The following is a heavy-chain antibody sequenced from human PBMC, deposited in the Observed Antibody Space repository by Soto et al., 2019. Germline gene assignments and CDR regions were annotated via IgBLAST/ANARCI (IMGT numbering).Heavy chain of an antibody. CDR3: ARHYTVTTPSDWFDP. CDR1: GGSISSSSYY. Sequence: SETLSLTCTVSGGSISSSSYYWGWIRQPPGKGLEWIGSIYYSGSTYYNPSLKSRVTISVDTSKNQFSLKLSSVTAADTAVYYCARHYTVTTPSDWFDPWGQGTLVTVSS. D-gene: IGHD4-17*01. CDR2: IYYSGST. V-gene: IGHV4-39*01. J-gene: IGHJ5*02.